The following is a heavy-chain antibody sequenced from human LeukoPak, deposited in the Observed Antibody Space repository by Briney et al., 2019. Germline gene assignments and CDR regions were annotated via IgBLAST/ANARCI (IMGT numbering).Heavy chain of an antibody. CDR2: INSDGSST. D-gene: IGHD5-18*01. CDR3: AEGIQLWEPLDY. Sequence: GGSLRLSCAASGFTFSSYWMHWVRQAPGKGLVWVSRINSDGSSTSYADSVKGRFTISRDNAKNTLYLQMNSLRAEDTAVYYCAEGIQLWEPLDYWGQGTLVTVSS. CDR1: GFTFSSYW. J-gene: IGHJ4*02. V-gene: IGHV3-74*01.